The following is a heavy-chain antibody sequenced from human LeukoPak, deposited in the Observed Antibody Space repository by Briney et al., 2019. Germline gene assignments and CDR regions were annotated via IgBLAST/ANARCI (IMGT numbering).Heavy chain of an antibody. CDR1: GFTFSSYG. CDR2: ISYDGSNK. Sequence: GGSLRLSCAASGFTFSSYGMHWVRQAPGKGLEWVAVISYDGSNKYYADSVKGRFTISRDNSKNTLYLQMNSLRAEDTAVYYCASPGGYSYGLTGFDYWGQGTLVTVSS. D-gene: IGHD5-18*01. V-gene: IGHV3-30*03. CDR3: ASPGGYSYGLTGFDY. J-gene: IGHJ4*02.